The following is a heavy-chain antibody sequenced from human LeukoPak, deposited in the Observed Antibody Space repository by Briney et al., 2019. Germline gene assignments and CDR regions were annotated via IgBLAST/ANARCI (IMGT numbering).Heavy chain of an antibody. D-gene: IGHD3-22*01. V-gene: IGHV1-18*01. CDR3: AREVADYYDSSGYYYAEYFQH. CDR1: GYTFTSYG. Sequence: ASVKVSCKASGYTFTSYGISWVRQAPGQGLEWMGWISAYNGNTNYAQKLQGRVTMTTDTSTSTAYMELRSLRSDDTAVYYCAREVADYYDSSGYYYAEYFQHWGQGTLATVSS. CDR2: ISAYNGNT. J-gene: IGHJ1*01.